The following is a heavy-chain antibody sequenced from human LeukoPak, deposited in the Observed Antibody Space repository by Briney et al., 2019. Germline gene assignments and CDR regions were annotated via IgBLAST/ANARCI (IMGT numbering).Heavy chain of an antibody. J-gene: IGHJ5*02. V-gene: IGHV1-18*01. D-gene: IGHD6-19*01. Sequence: ASVKVSCKASGYTFTERGISWMRHVPGQGLEWMGWISATSGNTYYAQTFQDRVTMTTDASTSTAYMELRDLTADDTAVYYCGKGSTGWSRDPWGQGTLVTVSS. CDR2: ISATSGNT. CDR3: GKGSTGWSRDP. CDR1: GYTFTERG.